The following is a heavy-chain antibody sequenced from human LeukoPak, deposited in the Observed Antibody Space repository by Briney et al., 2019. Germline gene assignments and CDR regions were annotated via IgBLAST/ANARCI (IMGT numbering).Heavy chain of an antibody. V-gene: IGHV3-7*01. J-gene: IGHJ4*02. CDR1: GISFSGNW. D-gene: IGHD2-8*01. CDR2: IKYDGSAK. Sequence: GGSLRLSCAASGISFSGNWMGWVRQAPGEGLEWVASIKYDGSAKYNADSVKGRFTISRDNAKNSLYLEMNSLTAEDTAVYYCAFSNAFKVWGQGTLVNVSS. CDR3: AFSNAFKV.